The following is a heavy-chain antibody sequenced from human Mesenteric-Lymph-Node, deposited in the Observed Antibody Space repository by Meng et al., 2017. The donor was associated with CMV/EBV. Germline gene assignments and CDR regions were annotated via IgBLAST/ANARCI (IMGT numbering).Heavy chain of an antibody. D-gene: IGHD3-22*01. CDR2: IYHSGSF. CDR1: GGSISSSNW. V-gene: IGHV4-4*02. CDR3: ARDQYYYDSSGLASYGMDV. Sequence: SETLSLTCAVSGGSISSSNWWYWIRQPPGKGLEWIGEIYHSGSFNYNPSLKSRVTISVDKSKNQFSLQLTSVTAADTAVYYCARDQYYYDSSGLASYGMDVWGQGTTVTVSS. J-gene: IGHJ6*02.